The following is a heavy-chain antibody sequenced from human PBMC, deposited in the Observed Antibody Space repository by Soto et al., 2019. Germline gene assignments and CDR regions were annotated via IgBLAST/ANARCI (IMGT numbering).Heavy chain of an antibody. Sequence: ASVKVSCKASGYTFTSYGISWVRQAPGQGLEWMGWISAYNGNTNYAQKLQGRVTMTTDTSTSTAYMELRSLRSDDTAVYYCARRTHYDSSGYYRIWFDPWGQGTLVTVS. D-gene: IGHD3-22*01. J-gene: IGHJ5*02. CDR3: ARRTHYDSSGYYRIWFDP. V-gene: IGHV1-18*04. CDR1: GYTFTSYG. CDR2: ISAYNGNT.